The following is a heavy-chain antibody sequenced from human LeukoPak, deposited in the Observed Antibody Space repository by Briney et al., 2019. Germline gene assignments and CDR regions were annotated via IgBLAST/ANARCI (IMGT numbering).Heavy chain of an antibody. CDR3: AKAAETTEGSIDP. D-gene: IGHD4-17*01. Sequence: GRSLRPSCAASGFTFSAYGMHWVRQAPGKGLEWVAVISYDGSNEYFADSVKGRFTISRDNSKNMVYLQMNSLRPEDTAIYYCAKAAETTEGSIDPWGQGTLVIVSS. CDR1: GFTFSAYG. V-gene: IGHV3-30*18. J-gene: IGHJ5*02. CDR2: ISYDGSNE.